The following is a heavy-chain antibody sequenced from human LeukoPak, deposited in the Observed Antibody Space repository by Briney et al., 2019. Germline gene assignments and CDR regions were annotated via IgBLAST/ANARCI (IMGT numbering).Heavy chain of an antibody. V-gene: IGHV4-39*07. CDR1: GGSISSSSYY. CDR2: FHYSGST. CDR3: ARLYRKTYKWNDQPDY. J-gene: IGHJ4*02. Sequence: PSEALSLTCSVSGGSISSSSYYWGWIRQPPGKGLEWIGTFHYSGSTYYNPSLKSRVTISVNMSKNQFSLKLISVTAADTAVYYCARLYRKTYKWNDQPDYWGQGTLVTVSS. D-gene: IGHD1-20*01.